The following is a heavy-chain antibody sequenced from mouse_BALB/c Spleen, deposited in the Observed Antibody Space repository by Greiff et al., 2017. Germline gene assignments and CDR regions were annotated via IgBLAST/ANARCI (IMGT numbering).Heavy chain of an antibody. J-gene: IGHJ3*01. D-gene: IGHD2-1*01. CDR1: GFTFSDYY. V-gene: IGHV5-4*02. Sequence: EVQLVESGGGLVKPGGSLKLSCAASGFTFSDYYMYWVRQTPEKRLEWVATISDGGSYTYYPDSVKGRFTISRDNAKNNLYLQMSSLKSEDTAMYYCAGDNYGNYGGFAYWGQGTLVTVSA. CDR2: ISDGGSYT. CDR3: AGDNYGNYGGFAY.